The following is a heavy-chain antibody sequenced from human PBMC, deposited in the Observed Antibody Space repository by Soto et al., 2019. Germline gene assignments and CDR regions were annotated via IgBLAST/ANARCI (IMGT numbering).Heavy chain of an antibody. D-gene: IGHD6-13*01. CDR1: GFTFSNYA. CDR3: AKSLGCLRDSSWAHPFDY. CDR2: ISGRGSST. Sequence: EVQLLESGGGLVQPGGSLRLSCAASGFTFSNYAMSWVRQAPGKGLEWVSVISGRGSSTYSADSVKGRLTISREKSKNTVNLTMDSLRAEDTAVYYCAKSLGCLRDSSWAHPFDYWGQGTLVTVSS. V-gene: IGHV3-23*01. J-gene: IGHJ4*02.